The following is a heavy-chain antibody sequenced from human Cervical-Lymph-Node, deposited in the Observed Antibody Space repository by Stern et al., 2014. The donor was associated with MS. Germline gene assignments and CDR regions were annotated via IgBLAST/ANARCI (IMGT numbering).Heavy chain of an antibody. Sequence: MQLVQSGGGLVQPGRSLRLSCAASGFTFDDYAMHWVRQAPGKGLEWVSGISWNSGSIGYADSVKGRFTISRDNAKNSLYLQMNSLGAEDTALYYCARAMDFDYWGQGTLVTVSS. J-gene: IGHJ4*02. V-gene: IGHV3-9*01. CDR2: ISWNSGSI. CDR3: ARAMDFDY. CDR1: GFTFDDYA.